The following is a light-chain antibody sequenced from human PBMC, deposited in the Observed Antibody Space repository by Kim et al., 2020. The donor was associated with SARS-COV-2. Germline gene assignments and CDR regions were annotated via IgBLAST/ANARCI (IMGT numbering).Light chain of an antibody. V-gene: IGKV3-20*01. CDR3: QQYDSSPYT. CDR2: GAS. CDR1: QSINSNY. Sequence: LAPGDRATLSCRASQSINSNYLAWFQQKPGQAPRLLIYGASSRATGIPDRFSGSGSGTDFTLTISRLEPEDFAVYYCQQYDSSPYTFGQGTKLEI. J-gene: IGKJ2*01.